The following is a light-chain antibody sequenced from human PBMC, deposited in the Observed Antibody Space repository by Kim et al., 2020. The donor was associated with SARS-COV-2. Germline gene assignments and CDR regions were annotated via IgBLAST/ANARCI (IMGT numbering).Light chain of an antibody. Sequence: DIQMTQSPSSVSASVGDRVTITCQATQDVKFYLNWYQQKPGRAPKLLIYDASHLQAGVPSRFSGSESGTDFTFTISSLQPGDVATYYCQQYDNVPPTFGQGTKLEI. CDR2: DAS. J-gene: IGKJ2*01. V-gene: IGKV1-33*01. CDR3: QQYDNVPPT. CDR1: QDVKFY.